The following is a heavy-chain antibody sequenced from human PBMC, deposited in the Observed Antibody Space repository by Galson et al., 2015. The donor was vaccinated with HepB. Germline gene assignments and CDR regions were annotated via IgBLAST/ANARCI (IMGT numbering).Heavy chain of an antibody. J-gene: IGHJ4*02. CDR1: GGTFSSYT. CDR2: ISAYNGNT. D-gene: IGHD2-2*01. Sequence: SVKVSCKASGGTFSSYTISWVRQAPGQGLEWMGWISAYNGNTNYAQKLQGRVTMTTDTSTSTAYMELRSLRSDDTAVYYCARDSLPYCSSTSCYFEQIQPHDYWGQGTLVTVSS. V-gene: IGHV1-18*01. CDR3: ARDSLPYCSSTSCYFEQIQPHDY.